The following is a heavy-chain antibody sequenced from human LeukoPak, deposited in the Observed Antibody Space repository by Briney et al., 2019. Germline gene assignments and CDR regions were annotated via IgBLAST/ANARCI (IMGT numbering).Heavy chain of an antibody. CDR1: GGTFSSYA. CDR3: AKDLLFPRFGSDS. Sequence: GASVKVSCKASGGTFSSYAISWVRQAPGQGLEWMGGIIPIFGTANYAQKFQGRVTITADESTSTAYMELSSLRSEDTALYYCAKDLLFPRFGSDSWGQGTLVTVSS. J-gene: IGHJ4*02. CDR2: IIPIFGTA. V-gene: IGHV1-69*13. D-gene: IGHD3-10*01.